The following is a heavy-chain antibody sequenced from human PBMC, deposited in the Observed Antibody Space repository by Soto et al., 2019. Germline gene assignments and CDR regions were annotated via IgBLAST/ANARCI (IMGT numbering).Heavy chain of an antibody. J-gene: IGHJ6*02. CDR3: ARDQAAAGLYYYYYGMDV. D-gene: IGHD6-13*01. V-gene: IGHV1-69*13. CDR2: IIPIFGTA. CDR1: GGTFSSYA. Sequence: SVKVSCKASGGTFSSYAISWVRQAPGQGLEWMGGIIPIFGTANYAQKFQGRVTITADESTSTAYMELSSLRSEDTAVYYCARDQAAAGLYYYYYGMDVWGQGTTVTVSS.